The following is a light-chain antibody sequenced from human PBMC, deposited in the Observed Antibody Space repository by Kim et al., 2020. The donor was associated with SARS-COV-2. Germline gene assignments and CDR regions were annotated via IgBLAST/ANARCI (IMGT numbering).Light chain of an antibody. J-gene: IGKJ4*01. CDR2: AAS. CDR1: QGISSF. CDR3: QQLNSYPLT. Sequence: ASVGDRVTIPCRASQGISSFLAWYQQKPGNAPKLLIYAASTLQSGVPSRFSGSGSGTDFTLTISSLQPEDFATYYCQQLNSYPLTFGGGTKVEIK. V-gene: IGKV1-9*01.